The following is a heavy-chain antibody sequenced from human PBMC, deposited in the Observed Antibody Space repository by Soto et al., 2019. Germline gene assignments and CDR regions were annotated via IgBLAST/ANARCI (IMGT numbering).Heavy chain of an antibody. D-gene: IGHD3-22*01. V-gene: IGHV1-46*01. CDR1: GYTFTSYY. CDR3: ARTYDSSGYSHAFDI. J-gene: IGHJ3*02. CDR2: INPSGGST. Sequence: ASVKVSCKASGYTFTSYYMHWVRQAPGQGLEWMGIINPSGGSTSHAQKFQGRVTMTRDTSTSTVYMELSSLRSEDTAVYYCARTYDSSGYSHAFDIWGQGTMVTVSS.